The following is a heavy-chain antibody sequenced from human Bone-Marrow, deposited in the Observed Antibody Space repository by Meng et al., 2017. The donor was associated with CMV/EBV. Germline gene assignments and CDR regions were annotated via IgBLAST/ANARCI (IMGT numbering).Heavy chain of an antibody. Sequence: ASVKVSCKASGYTFTGYYMHWVRQAPGQGLEWMGWINPNSGGTNYAQKFQGRVTMTRDTSISTAYMELSRLRSDDTAVYYCARRPLAGATRVRAFDIWGQGTMVTVSS. J-gene: IGHJ3*02. CDR1: GYTFTGYY. D-gene: IGHD1-26*01. CDR2: INPNSGGT. CDR3: ARRPLAGATRVRAFDI. V-gene: IGHV1-2*02.